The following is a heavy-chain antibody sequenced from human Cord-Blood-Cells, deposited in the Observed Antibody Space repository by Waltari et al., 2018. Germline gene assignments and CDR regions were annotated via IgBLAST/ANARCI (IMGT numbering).Heavy chain of an antibody. CDR1: GFTVSSDY. D-gene: IGHD6-6*01. Sequence: EVQLVESGGVLVQPGVSLRSSCAASGFTVSSDYMTWVRQAPGKGLEWVSVIYSGGSTYYADSVKGRFTISRDNSKNTLYLQMNSLRAEDTAVYYCARGEYSSSHIQHWGQGTLVTVSS. J-gene: IGHJ1*01. CDR3: ARGEYSSSHIQH. CDR2: IYSGGST. V-gene: IGHV3-66*01.